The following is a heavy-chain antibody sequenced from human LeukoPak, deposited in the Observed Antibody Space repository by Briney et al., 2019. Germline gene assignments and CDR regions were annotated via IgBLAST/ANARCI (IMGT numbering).Heavy chain of an antibody. CDR2: MNPNSGNT. Sequence: ASVKVSCKASGYTFTSYDINWVRQATGQGLEWMGWMNPNSGNTGYTQKFQGRATMTRNTSISTAYMELSSLRSEDTAVYYCARVPSGRGGRQQQNWFDPWGQGTLVTVSS. V-gene: IGHV1-8*01. CDR3: ARVPSGRGGRQQQNWFDP. CDR1: GYTFTSYD. D-gene: IGHD6-13*01. J-gene: IGHJ5*02.